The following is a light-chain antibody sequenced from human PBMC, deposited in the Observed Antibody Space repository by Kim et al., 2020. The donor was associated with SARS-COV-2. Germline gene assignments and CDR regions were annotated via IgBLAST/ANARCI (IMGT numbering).Light chain of an antibody. V-gene: IGLV1-44*01. CDR1: SSNIGNNA. J-gene: IGLJ2*01. CDR2: SNN. Sequence: QSVLTQSPSASGTPGQRVTISCSGSSSNIGNNAVNWYQQLPGTAPKLLVHSNNQRPSGVPDRFSGSKSGTSASLAITGLQAEDEADYYCAACDDGLRGVLFGGGTQLTVL. CDR3: AACDDGLRGVL.